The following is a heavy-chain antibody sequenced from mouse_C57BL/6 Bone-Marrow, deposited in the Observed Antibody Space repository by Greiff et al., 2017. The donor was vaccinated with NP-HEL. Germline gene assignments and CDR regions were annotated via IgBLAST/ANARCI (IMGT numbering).Heavy chain of an antibody. CDR1: GFSFSAYS. Sequence: DVKLVESEGGLVQPGSSMKLSCTASGFSFSAYSMAWVRQVPEKGLEWVANINNDGSSTYYLDSLTSRFIISNDNAKNILYLQMSSLKSEDTATYYSARERSYWYFDVWGTGTPVTVSS. CDR2: INNDGSST. J-gene: IGHJ1*03. CDR3: ARERSYWYFDV. V-gene: IGHV5-16*01.